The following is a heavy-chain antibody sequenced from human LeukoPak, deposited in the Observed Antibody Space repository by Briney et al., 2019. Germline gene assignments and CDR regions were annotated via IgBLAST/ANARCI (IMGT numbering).Heavy chain of an antibody. Sequence: KASETLSLTCTVSGGSISSYSWSWIRQPPGKGLEWIGYIYYSGGTNYNPSLKSRVTISLDTSKNQFSLKLNSVIAADTAVYYCAREGFYRYHGSGSYDYWYFDLWGRGTLVTVSS. CDR1: GGSISSYS. J-gene: IGHJ2*01. CDR3: AREGFYRYHGSGSYDYWYFDL. V-gene: IGHV4-59*01. D-gene: IGHD3-10*01. CDR2: IYYSGGT.